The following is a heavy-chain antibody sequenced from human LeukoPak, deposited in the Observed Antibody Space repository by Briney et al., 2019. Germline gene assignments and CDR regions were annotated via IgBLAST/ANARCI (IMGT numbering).Heavy chain of an antibody. Sequence: GGSLRLSCAASGFTFSTYTMTWVRQAPGKGLGSVSSISISSSYIYYADSLKGRVSISRNNARHSLYLQVNSLRAEDTAVYYCARECGSRGSYCLDYWGQGILVTVSS. CDR1: GFTFSTYT. CDR3: ARECGSRGSYCLDY. J-gene: IGHJ4*02. V-gene: IGHV3-21*06. CDR2: ISISSSYI. D-gene: IGHD1-26*01.